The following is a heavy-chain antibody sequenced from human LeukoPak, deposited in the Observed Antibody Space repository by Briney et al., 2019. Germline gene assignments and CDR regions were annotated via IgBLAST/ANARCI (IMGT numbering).Heavy chain of an antibody. J-gene: IGHJ4*02. CDR1: GFTFSSYW. Sequence: GGSLRLSCAASGFTFSSYWMHWVRQAPGKGLVWVSRINSDGSSTSYADSVKGRFTISRDNAKNTLYLQMNSLSAEDTAVYYCARDHDWELLFDYWGQGTLVTVSS. D-gene: IGHD1-26*01. CDR3: ARDHDWELLFDY. CDR2: INSDGSST. V-gene: IGHV3-74*01.